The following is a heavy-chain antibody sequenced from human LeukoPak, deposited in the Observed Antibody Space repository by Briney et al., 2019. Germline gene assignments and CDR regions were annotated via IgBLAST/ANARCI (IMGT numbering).Heavy chain of an antibody. D-gene: IGHD5-24*01. CDR1: GFTFSSYG. CDR2: ISGSGGST. CDR3: AKSPGQRLGGWLQKYYFDY. V-gene: IGHV3-23*01. J-gene: IGHJ4*02. Sequence: GGSPRLSCAASGFTFSSYGMSWVRQAPGKGLEWVSAISGSGGSTYYADSVKGRFTISRDNSKNTLYLQMNSLRAEDTAVYYCAKSPGQRLGGWLQKYYFDYWGQGTLVTVSS.